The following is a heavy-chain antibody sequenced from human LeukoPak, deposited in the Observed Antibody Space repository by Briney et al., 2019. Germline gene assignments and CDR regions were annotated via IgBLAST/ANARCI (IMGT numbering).Heavy chain of an antibody. Sequence: HPGGSLRLSCAPSGFTFSSYEMNWVRQAPGKGLEWVSYISSSGSTIYYADSVKGRFTISRDNAKNSLYLQMNSLRAEDTAVYYCARAPYTIFGAMDVWGKGTTVTVSS. V-gene: IGHV3-48*03. CDR3: ARAPYTIFGAMDV. CDR2: ISSSGSTI. CDR1: GFTFSSYE. J-gene: IGHJ6*03. D-gene: IGHD3-3*01.